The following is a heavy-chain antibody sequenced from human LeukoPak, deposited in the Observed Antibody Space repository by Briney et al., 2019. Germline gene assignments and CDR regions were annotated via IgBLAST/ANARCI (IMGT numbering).Heavy chain of an antibody. D-gene: IGHD6-13*01. V-gene: IGHV3-7*03. CDR3: ASGRQLGR. J-gene: IGHJ4*02. CDR1: GFIFSTYW. CDR2: IKQDESEK. Sequence: PGGSLRLSCGASGFIFSTYWMSWVRQAPGKGLEWVTNIKQDESEKYFVESVKGRFTISRDNTKNSLYLQMNSLRVEDTAVYYCASGRQLGRWGQGTLVTVSS.